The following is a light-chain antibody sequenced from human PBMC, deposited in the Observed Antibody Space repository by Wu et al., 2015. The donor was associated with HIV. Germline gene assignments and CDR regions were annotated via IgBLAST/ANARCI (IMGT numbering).Light chain of an antibody. CDR3: HQRTTWPRT. V-gene: IGKV3-11*01. CDR1: QSVSRF. Sequence: SASPRERATLSCRASQSVSRFLAWYQHKPGQAPRVLIYDTSNRAAGIPTRFSGSGFGTDFTLTISSLEPEDFAVYYCHQRTTWPRTFGQGTKVEVK. J-gene: IGKJ1*01. CDR2: DTS.